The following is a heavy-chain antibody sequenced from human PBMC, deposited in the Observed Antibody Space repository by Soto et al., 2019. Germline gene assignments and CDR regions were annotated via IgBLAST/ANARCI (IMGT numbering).Heavy chain of an antibody. CDR3: AKVAFASGWYGKGGSNYVDY. Sequence: GWSLRLSCAASGFSFSSYAMHWVRQAPGKGLEWVAVISYDGINKYSVGSVKGRFTISRDNARNTLYLQMNSLRAEDTAVYYCAKVAFASGWYGKGGSNYVDYWGQG. V-gene: IGHV3-30*18. CDR1: GFSFSSYA. CDR2: ISYDGINK. D-gene: IGHD6-19*01. J-gene: IGHJ4*02.